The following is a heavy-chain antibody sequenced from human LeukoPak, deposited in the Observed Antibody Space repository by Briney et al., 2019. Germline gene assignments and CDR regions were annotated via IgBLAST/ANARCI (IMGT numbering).Heavy chain of an antibody. D-gene: IGHD5-18*01. CDR1: SGPISSDSYY. J-gene: IGHJ4*02. CDR3: ARHNEPAGYNYGLDY. Sequence: SETLSLTCTVSSGPISSDSYYWVWIRQPPGEGLECIGTIFYSGATYYNPSLRSRVTISVDTSKKQFSLKLSSVIAVDTAVYYCARHNEPAGYNYGLDYWGQGTLVTVSS. CDR2: IFYSGAT. V-gene: IGHV4-39*01.